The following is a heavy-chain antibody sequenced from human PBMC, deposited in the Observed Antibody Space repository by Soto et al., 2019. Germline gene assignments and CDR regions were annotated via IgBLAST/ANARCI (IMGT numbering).Heavy chain of an antibody. J-gene: IGHJ3*02. V-gene: IGHV3-23*01. CDR2: IVGSGDNT. Sequence: PGGSLRLSCAASGFTFSSYTMTWVRQAPGERLEWVSSIVGSGDNTYYADSVKGRFTISRDNSKTTLYLQMSSLRAEDTAVYYCAKYYYGSGSIRAFDIWGQGTMVTVSS. CDR3: AKYYYGSGSIRAFDI. CDR1: GFTFSSYT. D-gene: IGHD3-10*01.